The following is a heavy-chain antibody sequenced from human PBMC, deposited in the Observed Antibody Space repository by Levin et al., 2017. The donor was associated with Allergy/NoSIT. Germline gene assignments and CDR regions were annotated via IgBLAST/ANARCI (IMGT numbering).Heavy chain of an antibody. J-gene: IGHJ4*02. V-gene: IGHV4-4*02. CDR1: GGSISSSNW. D-gene: IGHD3-22*01. Sequence: SETLSLTCSVSGGSISSSNWWSWVRQPPGKGLEWIGEIYHDGSTNYNPSLKSRVTISVDKSKNQFSLKLSSVTAAETAVYYCATRERITMIVVPRTGGPFDSWGQGTLVTVSS. CDR2: IYHDGST. CDR3: ATRERITMIVVPRTGGPFDS.